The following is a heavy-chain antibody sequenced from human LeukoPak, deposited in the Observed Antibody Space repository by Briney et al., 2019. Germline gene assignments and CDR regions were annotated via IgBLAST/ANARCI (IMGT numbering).Heavy chain of an antibody. CDR2: IFHTGNT. CDR3: ARSPGIWNEYGPLEY. CDR1: GDSISSGGHY. J-gene: IGHJ4*02. V-gene: IGHV4-31*11. Sequence: SEALSRTCAVSGDSISSGGHYCNWIRQRPGNGLEWIGYIFHTGNTYYNPSLKSRVIISVDTSKSQFSLNLSSVTAADTAVYYCARSPGIWNEYGPLEYWGQGALVTVSS. D-gene: IGHD1-1*01.